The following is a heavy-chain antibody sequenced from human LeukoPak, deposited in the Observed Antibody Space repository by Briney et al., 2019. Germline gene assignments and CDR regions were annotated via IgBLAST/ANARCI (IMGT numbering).Heavy chain of an antibody. J-gene: IGHJ5*02. Sequence: PGGSLRLSCAASGFTCSSYAMSWVRQAPGKGLEWVSAISGSGGSTYYADSVKGRFTISRDNSKNTLYLQMNSLRAEDTAAYYCAKLGIVVVVAATTWFDPWGQGTLVTVSP. D-gene: IGHD2-15*01. CDR1: GFTCSSYA. V-gene: IGHV3-23*01. CDR2: ISGSGGST. CDR3: AKLGIVVVVAATTWFDP.